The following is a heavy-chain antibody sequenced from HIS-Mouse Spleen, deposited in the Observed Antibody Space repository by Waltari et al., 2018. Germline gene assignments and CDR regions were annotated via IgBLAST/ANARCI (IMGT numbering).Heavy chain of an antibody. CDR2: TYTSGRT. V-gene: IGHV4-4*07. CDR1: GGSISSYY. D-gene: IGHD3-3*01. Sequence: QVQLQESGPGLVKPSETLSLTCTVSGGSISSYYWSWIRQPAGKGLEWIGRTYTSGRTNYNHALKSRVTMSVETSKNQFSLKLSSVTAADTAVYYCARDFHDFWSGYYGGDKKHDAFDIWGQGTMVTVSS. J-gene: IGHJ3*02. CDR3: ARDFHDFWSGYYGGDKKHDAFDI.